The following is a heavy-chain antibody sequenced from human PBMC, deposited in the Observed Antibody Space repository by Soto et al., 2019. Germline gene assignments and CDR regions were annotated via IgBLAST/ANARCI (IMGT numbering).Heavy chain of an antibody. J-gene: IGHJ6*03. V-gene: IGHV3-74*01. CDR1: GLTFSNYW. CDR3: ASLVARPYYHYYYMDV. D-gene: IGHD3-16*02. Sequence: GGSLRLSCVASGLTFSNYWMHWVRHAPGKGLVWVSGIDSDGSTTRYADSVKDRFTISRDNAKNTLYLQMNSLRAEDTAVYYCASLVARPYYHYYYMDVWGKGTTVTVSS. CDR2: IDSDGSTT.